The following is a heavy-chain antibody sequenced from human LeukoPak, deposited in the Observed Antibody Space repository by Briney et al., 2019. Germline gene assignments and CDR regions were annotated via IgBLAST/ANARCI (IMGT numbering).Heavy chain of an antibody. Sequence: PGGSLRLSCAASGFTVSSNYMSWVRQAPGKGLEWVSVIYSGGSTYYADSVKGRFTISRDNSKNTLYLQMNSLRAEDTAVYYCARDLAAAGTGGDYWGQGTLVTVSS. CDR2: IYSGGST. CDR3: ARDLAAAGTGGDY. CDR1: GFTVSSNY. J-gene: IGHJ4*02. D-gene: IGHD6-13*01. V-gene: IGHV3-53*01.